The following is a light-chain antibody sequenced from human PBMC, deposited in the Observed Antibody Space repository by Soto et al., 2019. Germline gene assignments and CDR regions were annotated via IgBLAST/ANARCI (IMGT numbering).Light chain of an antibody. CDR1: QSINNW. V-gene: IGKV1-5*03. J-gene: IGKJ2*02. Sequence: DIQMTQSPSTLSASVGDRVTITCRASQSINNWLAWYQQKPGEAPHLLIYKTSSLESGVPSRFSGSGSGTEFTLTISSLQPDDFATYYCQQYNNFPCTFGQGTKLEIK. CDR2: KTS. CDR3: QQYNNFPCT.